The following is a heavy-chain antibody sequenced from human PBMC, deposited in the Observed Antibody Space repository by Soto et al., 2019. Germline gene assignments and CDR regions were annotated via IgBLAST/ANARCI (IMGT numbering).Heavy chain of an antibody. CDR3: ARQGMERWFGELLWSHFDY. CDR1: GGSISSSSYY. J-gene: IGHJ4*02. D-gene: IGHD3-10*01. V-gene: IGHV4-39*01. CDR2: IYYSGST. Sequence: SETLSLTCTVSGGSISSSSYYWGWIRQPPGKGLEWIGSIYYSGSTYYNPSLKSRVTISVDTSKNQCSRKLSSVTAADTAVYYCARQGMERWFGELLWSHFDYWGQGTLVTVSS.